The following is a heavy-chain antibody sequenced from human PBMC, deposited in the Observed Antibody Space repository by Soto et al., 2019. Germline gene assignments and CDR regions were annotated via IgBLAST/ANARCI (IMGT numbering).Heavy chain of an antibody. CDR2: INHSGST. D-gene: IGHD3-10*01. Sequence: PSETLSLTCAVYGGSFSGYYWSWIRQPPGKGLEWIGEINHSGSTNYNPSLKSRVTISVDTSKNQFSLKLSSVTAADTAVYYCATRITMVRGAYGPRGCWFDPWGQGTLVTV. V-gene: IGHV4-34*01. CDR1: GGSFSGYY. J-gene: IGHJ5*02. CDR3: ATRITMVRGAYGPRGCWFDP.